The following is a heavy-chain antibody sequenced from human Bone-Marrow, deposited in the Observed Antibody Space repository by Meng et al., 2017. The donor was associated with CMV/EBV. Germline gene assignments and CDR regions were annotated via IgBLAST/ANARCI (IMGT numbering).Heavy chain of an antibody. J-gene: IGHJ4*02. CDR1: GFALTKYY. CDR3: AREGSGKWPDY. D-gene: IGHD3-10*01. CDR2: ISPSGSST. V-gene: IGHV1-46*01. Sequence: ASVKVSCKASGFALTKYYMHWVRQAPGQGLEWMGSISPSGSSTHYAQKFQGRVTMTRDTSTSTVYMELSSLRSEDTAVYYCAREGSGKWPDYWGQGTLVTVSS.